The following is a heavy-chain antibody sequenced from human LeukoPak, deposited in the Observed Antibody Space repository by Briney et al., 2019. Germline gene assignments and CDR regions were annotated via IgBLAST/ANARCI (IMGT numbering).Heavy chain of an antibody. D-gene: IGHD3-10*01. CDR3: AREAPRRGAFDY. CDR1: GFTFSSYS. V-gene: IGHV3-21*01. CDR2: ISSSSSYI. Sequence: PGGSLRLSCAASGFTFSSYSMTWVRQAPGKGLEWVSSISSSSSYIYYADSVKGRFTISRDNAKNSLYLQMNSLRAEDTAVYYCAREAPRRGAFDYWGQGTLVTVSS. J-gene: IGHJ4*02.